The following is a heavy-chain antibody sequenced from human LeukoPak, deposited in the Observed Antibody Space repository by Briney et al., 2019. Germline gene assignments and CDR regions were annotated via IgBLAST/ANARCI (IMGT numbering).Heavy chain of an antibody. J-gene: IGHJ4*02. CDR1: GFTFSSYS. V-gene: IGHV3-48*01. Sequence: PGGSLRLSCAASGFTFSSYSMNWVRQAPGKGLEWVSYISSSSNTIYYADSVKGRFTISRDNAKNSLYLQMNSLGAEDTAVYYCVPSYCSTTSCYHYFEYWGQGTLVTVSS. CDR2: ISSSSNTI. D-gene: IGHD2-2*01. CDR3: VPSYCSTTSCYHYFEY.